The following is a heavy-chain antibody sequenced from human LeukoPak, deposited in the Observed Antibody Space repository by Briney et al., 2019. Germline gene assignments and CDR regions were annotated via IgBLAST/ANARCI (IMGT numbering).Heavy chain of an antibody. D-gene: IGHD6-13*01. CDR1: GGSFSGYY. CDR3: AVIAAAGPFDY. J-gene: IGHJ4*02. Sequence: SGTLSLTCAVYGGSFSGYYWSWIRQPPGKGLEWIGEINHSGSTNYNPSLKSRVTISVDTSKNQFSLKLSSVTAADTAVYYCAVIAAAGPFDYWGQGTLVTVSS. CDR2: INHSGST. V-gene: IGHV4-34*01.